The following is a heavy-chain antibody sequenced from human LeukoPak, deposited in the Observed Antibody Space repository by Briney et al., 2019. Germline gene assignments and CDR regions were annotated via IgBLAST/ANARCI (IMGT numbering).Heavy chain of an antibody. D-gene: IGHD3-22*01. CDR1: GFTFSSYS. V-gene: IGHV3-21*01. J-gene: IGHJ4*02. CDR2: TSSSSSYI. CDR3: ARDRRITMIVVGHFDY. Sequence: GGSLRLSCAASGFTFSSYSMNWVRQAPGKGLEWVSSTSSSSSYIYYADSVKGRFTISRDNAKNSLYLQMNSLRAEDTAVYYCARDRRITMIVVGHFDYWGQGTLVTVSS.